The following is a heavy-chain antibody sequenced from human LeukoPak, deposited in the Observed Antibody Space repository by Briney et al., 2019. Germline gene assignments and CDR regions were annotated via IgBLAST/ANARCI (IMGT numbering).Heavy chain of an antibody. V-gene: IGHV3-7*03. CDR2: IKQDGSEK. CDR3: AKDLYDGSGYYSSLGDCAMDV. CDR1: GFPFSSYW. D-gene: IGHD3-22*01. Sequence: GGSLRLSCAASGFPFSSYWMTWVRQAPGKGLEWVANIKQDGSEKYYVDSVKGRFTISRDNSRNTLYLQMNSLRAEDTALYYCAKDLYDGSGYYSSLGDCAMDVWGQGTTVTVSS. J-gene: IGHJ6*02.